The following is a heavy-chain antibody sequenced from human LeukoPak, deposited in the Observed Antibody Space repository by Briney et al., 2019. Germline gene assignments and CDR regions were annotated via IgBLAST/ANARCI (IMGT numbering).Heavy chain of an antibody. J-gene: IGHJ6*01. CDR3: ARVVREVVPVSLEHGYYYYGVDV. CDR2: ISYDGSNK. CDR1: GFTFSSYA. V-gene: IGHV3-30-3*01. Sequence: GGSLRLSCAASGFTFSSYAMHWGREAPGKGREWVALISYDGSNKYYAESVRGRVTISRDNSKNTLSLQMISLRDHGTAVYYCARVVREVVPVSLEHGYYYYGVDVWGQGTTVTVST. D-gene: IGHD2-15*01.